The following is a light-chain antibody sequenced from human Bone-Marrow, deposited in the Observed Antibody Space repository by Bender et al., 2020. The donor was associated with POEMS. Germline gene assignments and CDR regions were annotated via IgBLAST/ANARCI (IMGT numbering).Light chain of an antibody. J-gene: IGLJ3*02. CDR1: SIDVGAYDY. CDR2: DVS. CDR3: SSYTTSSTLV. Sequence: QSALTQPASVSGSPGQSITISCTGTSIDVGAYDYVSWYQRHPGKAPKLMIFDVSSRSSGVSSSFSGSKSGNTASLTISGLQAEDEADYYCSSYTTSSTLVFGGGTKLTVL. V-gene: IGLV2-14*01.